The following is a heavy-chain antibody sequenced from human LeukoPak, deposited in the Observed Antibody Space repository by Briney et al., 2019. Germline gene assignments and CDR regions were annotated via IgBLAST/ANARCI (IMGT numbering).Heavy chain of an antibody. D-gene: IGHD6-13*01. CDR1: GYTFTSYD. CDR2: MNPNSGNT. V-gene: IGHV1-8*01. Sequence: ASVKVSCKASGYTFTSYDTNWVRQATGQGLEWMGWMNPNSGNTGYAQKFQGRVTMTRNTSISTAYMELGSPRSEDTAVYYCAREPPQGSWWDWFDPWGQGTLVTVSS. J-gene: IGHJ5*02. CDR3: AREPPQGSWWDWFDP.